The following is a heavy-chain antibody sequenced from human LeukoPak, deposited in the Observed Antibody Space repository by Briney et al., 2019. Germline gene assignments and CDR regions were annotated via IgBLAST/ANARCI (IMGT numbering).Heavy chain of an antibody. CDR1: GFTFDDYA. J-gene: IGHJ3*02. D-gene: IGHD3-22*01. V-gene: IGHV3-9*01. CDR3: AKDYYDSSYDAFDI. CDR2: ISWNSGSI. Sequence: PGGSLRLSCAASGFTFDDYAMPWVRQAPGKGLEWVSGISWNSGSIGYADSVKGRFTISRDNAKNSLYLQMNSLRAEDTALYYCAKDYYDSSYDAFDIWGQGTMVTVSS.